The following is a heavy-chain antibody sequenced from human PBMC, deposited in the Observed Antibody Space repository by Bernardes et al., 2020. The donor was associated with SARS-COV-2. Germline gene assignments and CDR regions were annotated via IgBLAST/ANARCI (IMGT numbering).Heavy chain of an antibody. Sequence: GGSLRLSCAASGFSFSSYTMSWVRQAPGKGLEWVSSIGSRGSYIFYADSVKGRFTISRDNARNSLYLQMNSLRAEDTAVYYCARPGWYDYWGQGTLVTVSS. CDR2: IGSRGSYI. V-gene: IGHV3-21*01. CDR1: GFSFSSYT. J-gene: IGHJ4*02. D-gene: IGHD2-15*01. CDR3: ARPGWYDY.